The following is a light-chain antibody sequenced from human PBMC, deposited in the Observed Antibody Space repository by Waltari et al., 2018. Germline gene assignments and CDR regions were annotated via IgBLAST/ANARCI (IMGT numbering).Light chain of an antibody. CDR1: SSNLGSNY. Sequence: QSVLTQPPSASGTPGQRVTISCSGSSSNLGSNYVYWYQQLPGPAPKLLIYRNNQRPSGVPDRFSGSKSGTSASLAISGLRSEDEADYYCAAWDDSLSGSFGGGTKLTVL. CDR2: RNN. V-gene: IGLV1-47*01. J-gene: IGLJ3*02. CDR3: AAWDDSLSGS.